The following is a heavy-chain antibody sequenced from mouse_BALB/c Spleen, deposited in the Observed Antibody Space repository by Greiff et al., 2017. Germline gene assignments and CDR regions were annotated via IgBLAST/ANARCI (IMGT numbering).Heavy chain of an antibody. CDR1: GYTFTSYW. V-gene: IGHV1-87*01. CDR2: IYPGDGDT. CDR3: ARFTIDV. J-gene: IGHJ1*01. Sequence: VQLQQSGAELARPGASVKLSCKASGYTFTSYWMQWVKQRPGQGLAWIGAIYPGDGDTRYTQKFKGKATLTADKSSSTAYMQLSSLASEDSAVYYCARFTIDVWGAGTTVTVSS. D-gene: IGHD1-1*01.